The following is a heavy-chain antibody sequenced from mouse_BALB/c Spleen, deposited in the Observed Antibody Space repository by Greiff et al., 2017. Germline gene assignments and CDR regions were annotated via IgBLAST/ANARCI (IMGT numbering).Heavy chain of an antibody. J-gene: IGHJ3*01. D-gene: IGHD2-3*01. CDR2: ISSGGST. V-gene: IGHV5-6-5*01. CDR3: ARGRDGTWFAY. Sequence: EVQGVESGGGLVKPGGSLKLSCAASGFTFSSYAMSWVRQTPEKRLEWVASISSGGSTYYPDSVKGRFTISRDNARNILYLQMSSLRSEDTAMYYCARGRDGTWFAYWGQGTLVTVSA. CDR1: GFTFSSYA.